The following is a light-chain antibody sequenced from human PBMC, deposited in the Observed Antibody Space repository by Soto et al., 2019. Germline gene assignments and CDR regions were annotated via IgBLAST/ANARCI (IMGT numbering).Light chain of an antibody. CDR1: TSDVGGYNY. V-gene: IGLV2-14*01. J-gene: IGLJ2*01. CDR2: EVS. CDR3: SSYTRSSTLV. Sequence: QSVLTQPASVSGSPGQSITISCTGTTSDVGGYNYVSWYQQHPGKAPKLMIYEVSNRPSGVSNCFSGSKSGNTASLTISGLQAEDEADYYCSSYTRSSTLVFGGGTKLTVL.